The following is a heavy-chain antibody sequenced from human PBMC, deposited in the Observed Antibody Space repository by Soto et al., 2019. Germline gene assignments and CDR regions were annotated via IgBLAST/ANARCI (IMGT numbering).Heavy chain of an antibody. V-gene: IGHV3-23*01. J-gene: IGHJ4*02. CDR3: ARVREPDGIWTFDS. D-gene: IGHD3-9*01. CDR2: SYSSGGT. Sequence: GSLRLSCAASGFTLGRYTMGWVRQTPGKGLEWVAESYSSGGTEYAESVKGRFTISRDNSKNMLFLQMDRLGVEDTALYYCARVREPDGIWTFDSWGQGTLVTVSS. CDR1: GFTLGRYT.